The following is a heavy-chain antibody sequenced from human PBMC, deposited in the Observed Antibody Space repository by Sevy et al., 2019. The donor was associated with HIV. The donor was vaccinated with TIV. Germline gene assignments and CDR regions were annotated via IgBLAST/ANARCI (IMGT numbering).Heavy chain of an antibody. D-gene: IGHD4-17*01. V-gene: IGHV3-21*01. CDR1: GFTFSSYN. CDR2: ISSSNTYI. CDR3: ARSSTVLRYFDL. J-gene: IGHJ2*01. Sequence: GGSLRLSCAASGFTFSSYNMNWVRQAPGKGLQWVSSISSSNTYIYYVDPVKGRFTISRDNAKNSVYLQMNSLRAEDTAVYYCARSSTVLRYFDLWGRGTLVTVSS.